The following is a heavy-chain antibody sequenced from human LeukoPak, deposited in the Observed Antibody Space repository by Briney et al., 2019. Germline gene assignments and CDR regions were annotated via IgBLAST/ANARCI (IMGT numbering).Heavy chain of an antibody. V-gene: IGHV3-9*03. CDR3: AKDMRPSPSGLVIDY. Sequence: GGSLRLSCAASGFTFDDYAMHWVRQAPGKGLEWVSGISWNSGSIGYADSVKGRFTISRDNAKNSLYLQMNSLRAEDMALYYCAKDMRPSPSGLVIDYWGQGTLSPSPQ. J-gene: IGHJ4*02. CDR1: GFTFDDYA. D-gene: IGHD3-9*01. CDR2: ISWNSGSI.